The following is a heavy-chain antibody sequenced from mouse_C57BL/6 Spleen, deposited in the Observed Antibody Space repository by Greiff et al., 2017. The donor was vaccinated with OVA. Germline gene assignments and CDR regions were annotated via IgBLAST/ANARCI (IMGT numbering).Heavy chain of an antibody. CDR3: ARERLTPMDY. CDR2: IHPNSGST. V-gene: IGHV1-64*01. J-gene: IGHJ4*01. D-gene: IGHD2-4*01. Sequence: QVHVKQPGAELVKPGASVKLSCKASGYTFTSYWMHWVKQRPGQGLEWIGMIHPNSGSTNYNEKFKSKATLTVDKSSSTAYMQLSSLTSEDSAVYYCARERLTPMDYWGQGTSVTVSS. CDR1: GYTFTSYW.